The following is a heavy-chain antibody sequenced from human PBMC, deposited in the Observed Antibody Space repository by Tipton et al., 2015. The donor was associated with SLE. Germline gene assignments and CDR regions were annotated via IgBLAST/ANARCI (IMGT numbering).Heavy chain of an antibody. CDR1: GASISSGTFY. J-gene: IGHJ5*02. Sequence: TLSLTCTVSGASISSGTFYWGWVRQPPGKGLEWIGSSSHSGSTFYHPSLPSRLTVSVDTSKNQFSLRLNSVTASDTAFYYCARHTIHFGESQSNFFDPWGQGTLVTVSS. V-gene: IGHV4-39*01. CDR2: SSHSGST. D-gene: IGHD3-10*01. CDR3: ARHTIHFGESQSNFFDP.